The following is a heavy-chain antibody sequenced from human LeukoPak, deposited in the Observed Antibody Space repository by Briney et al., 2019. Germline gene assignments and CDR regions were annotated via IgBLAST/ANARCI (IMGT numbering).Heavy chain of an antibody. V-gene: IGHV3-23*01. J-gene: IGHJ4*02. CDR2: ISASGGTP. Sequence: GGSLRLSCAASGFIFSSCAMSWVRQAPGKGLEWVSTISASGGTPYLADSVKGRFTISRDNAKNSLYLQMNSLRDEDTAVYYCATYDSSGYYWGQGTLVTVSS. D-gene: IGHD3-22*01. CDR3: ATYDSSGYY. CDR1: GFIFSSCA.